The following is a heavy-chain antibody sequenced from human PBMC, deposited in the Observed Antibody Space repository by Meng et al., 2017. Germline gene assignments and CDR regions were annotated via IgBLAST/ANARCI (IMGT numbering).Heavy chain of an antibody. CDR3: ASPDTSFDWLYGMDV. CDR2: ISSSSSYI. Sequence: GESLKISCAASGFTFSSYSMNWVRQAPGKGLEWVSSISSSSSYIYYADSVKGRFTISRDNAKNSLYLQMNSLRVEDTAVYYCASPDTSFDWLYGMDVWGQGTTVTVSS. V-gene: IGHV3-21*01. CDR1: GFTFSSYS. D-gene: IGHD3-9*01. J-gene: IGHJ6*02.